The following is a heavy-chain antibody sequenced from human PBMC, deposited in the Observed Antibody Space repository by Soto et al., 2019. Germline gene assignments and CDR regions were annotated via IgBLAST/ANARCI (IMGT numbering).Heavy chain of an antibody. CDR3: ARGYGRNFDY. V-gene: IGHV4-30-4*07. CDR1: GGSISSGGYS. D-gene: IGHD5-18*01. Sequence: TLSLTCAVSGGSISSGGYSWSWIRQPPGKGLEWIGYIYYSGSTYYNPSLKSRVTISVDTSKNQFSLKLSSVTAADTAVYYCARGYGRNFDYWGQGTLVTVSS. J-gene: IGHJ4*02. CDR2: IYYSGST.